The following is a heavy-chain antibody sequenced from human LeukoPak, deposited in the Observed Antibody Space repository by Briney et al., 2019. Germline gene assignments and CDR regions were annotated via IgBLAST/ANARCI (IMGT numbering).Heavy chain of an antibody. V-gene: IGHV1-2*02. J-gene: IGHJ4*02. Sequence: ASVKVSCKASGYTFTAYYMHWVRQAPGQGLEWMGWINPNSGGTIYAQKFQGRLTMTRDTSISTAHMELSSLKSDDTAVYYCARGGIDYGIDYWGQGTLVTVSS. D-gene: IGHD4-17*01. CDR1: GYTFTAYY. CDR2: INPNSGGT. CDR3: ARGGIDYGIDY.